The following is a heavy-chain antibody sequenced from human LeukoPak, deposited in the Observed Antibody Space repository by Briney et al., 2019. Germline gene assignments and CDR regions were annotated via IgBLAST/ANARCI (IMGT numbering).Heavy chain of an antibody. V-gene: IGHV5-51*01. CDR3: ARRLRTTVTTRAFDI. CDR2: IYPGDSDT. J-gene: IGHJ3*02. Sequence: WGSLRLSCKGSGYSFTSYWIGWVRQMPGKGLEWMGIIYPGDSDTRYSPSFQGQVTISADKSISTAYLQWSSLKASDTAMYYCARRLRTTVTTRAFDIWGQGTMVTVSS. D-gene: IGHD4-11*01. CDR1: GYSFTSYW.